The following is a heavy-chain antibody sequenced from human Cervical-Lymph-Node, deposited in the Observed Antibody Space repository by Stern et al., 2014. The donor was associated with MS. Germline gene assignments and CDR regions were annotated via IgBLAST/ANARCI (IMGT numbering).Heavy chain of an antibody. CDR3: ARDYGDYAFDY. CDR1: GYSFTANW. J-gene: IGHJ4*02. CDR2: IYLGDSDT. V-gene: IGHV5-51*01. D-gene: IGHD4-17*01. Sequence: VQLVQSGAEVKKPGESLKISCKGSGYSFTANWIAWVRQMPGKGLEWMGIIYLGDSDTRYGRSFQGQVPISADKSISTAYLQWSSLKASDTAMYYCARDYGDYAFDYWGQGTLVTVSS.